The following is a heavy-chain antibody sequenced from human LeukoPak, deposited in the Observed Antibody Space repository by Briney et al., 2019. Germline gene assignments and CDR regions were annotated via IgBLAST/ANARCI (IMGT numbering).Heavy chain of an antibody. D-gene: IGHD5-18*01. CDR1: GFTFSSYW. CDR2: IKQDGSEK. J-gene: IGHJ4*02. CDR3: ARDSPYTAMVGPDYFDH. Sequence: PGGSLRLSCAASGFTFSSYWMSWVRQAPGKGLEWVANIKQDGSEKYYVDSAKGRFTISRDNAKNSLYLQMNSLRAEDTAVYYCARDSPYTAMVGPDYFDHWGQGTLVTVSS. V-gene: IGHV3-7*01.